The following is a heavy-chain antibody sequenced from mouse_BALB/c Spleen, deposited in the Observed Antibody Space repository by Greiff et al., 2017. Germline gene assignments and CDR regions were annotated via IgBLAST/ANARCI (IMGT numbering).Heavy chain of an antibody. CDR3: ARGGDYGNSFAY. V-gene: IGHV3-2*02. J-gene: IGHJ3*01. Sequence: EVKLMESGPGLVKPSQSLSLTCTVTGYSITSDYAWNWIRQFPGNKLEWMGYISYSGSTSYNPSLKSRISITRDTSKNQFFLQLNSVTTEDTATYYCARGGDYGNSFAYWGQGTLVTVSA. D-gene: IGHD2-1*01. CDR2: ISYSGST. CDR1: GYSITSDYA.